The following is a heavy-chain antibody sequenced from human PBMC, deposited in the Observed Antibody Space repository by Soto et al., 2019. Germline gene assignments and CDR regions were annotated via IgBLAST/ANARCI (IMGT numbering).Heavy chain of an antibody. V-gene: IGHV3-23*01. CDR3: AKDSITFFYGVDV. J-gene: IGHJ6*02. D-gene: IGHD3-10*01. Sequence: PGGSLRLSCAASGFTFSSYAMSWVRQAPGKGLEWVSAISGSGGSTYYADSVKDRFTISRDNSKNILYLQMNILRAEDTAVYYCAKDSITFFYGVDVWGQGTTVTVSS. CDR2: ISGSGGST. CDR1: GFTFSSYA.